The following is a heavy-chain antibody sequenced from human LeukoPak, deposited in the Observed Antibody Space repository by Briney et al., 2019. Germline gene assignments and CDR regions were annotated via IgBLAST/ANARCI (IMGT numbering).Heavy chain of an antibody. CDR1: GFTFSSYE. J-gene: IGHJ3*02. CDR3: ARVQYSAYEDAFDI. Sequence: PGGSLRLSCAASGFTFSSYEMHWVRQAPGKELEWVSYISSSGSTIYYADSVKGRFTISRDNAKNSLYLQMNSLRAEDTAVYYCARVQYSAYEDAFDIWGQGTMVTVSS. V-gene: IGHV3-48*03. CDR2: ISSSGSTI. D-gene: IGHD5-12*01.